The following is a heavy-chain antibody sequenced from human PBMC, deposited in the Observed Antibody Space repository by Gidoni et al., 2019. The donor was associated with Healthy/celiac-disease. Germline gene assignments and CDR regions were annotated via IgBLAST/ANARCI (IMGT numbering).Heavy chain of an antibody. CDR2: IHHSGST. D-gene: IGHD3-10*01. CDR3: ARKTYYYGSGSYPDY. CDR1: GGSFSGYY. Sequence: QVQLQQWGAGLLKPSETLSLTCAVYGGSFSGYYWSWIRQPPGKGLEWIGEIHHSGSTNYNPSLKSRVTISVDTSKNQFSLKLSSVTAADTAVYYCARKTYYYGSGSYPDYWGQGTLVTVSS. V-gene: IGHV4-34*01. J-gene: IGHJ4*02.